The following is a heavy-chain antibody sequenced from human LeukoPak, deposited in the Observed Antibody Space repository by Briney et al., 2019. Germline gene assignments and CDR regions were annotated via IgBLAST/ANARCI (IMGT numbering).Heavy chain of an antibody. CDR1: GGSISNSRDY. Sequence: SETLSLTCTVSGGSISNSRDYWAWIRQPPGKGLEWIGSMYYSGYTYYNPSLKSRVTISVDTSKNQFSLKLSSVTAADTAVYYCARDGRYYYAFDIWGQGTMVTVSS. V-gene: IGHV4-39*07. CDR3: ARDGRYYYAFDI. D-gene: IGHD1-26*01. CDR2: MYYSGYT. J-gene: IGHJ3*02.